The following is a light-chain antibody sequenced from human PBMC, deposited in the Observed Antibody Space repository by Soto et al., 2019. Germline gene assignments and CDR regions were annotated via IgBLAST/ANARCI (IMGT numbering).Light chain of an antibody. Sequence: DIQMPQSPSSLSASVGDRVTITCRASQGISNYLAWYQQKPGKVPKLLIYAASTLQSGVPSRVSGSGSWTEFTLPISSLQPEDVATDYGQEYNSAPWTFGQGTKVEIK. V-gene: IGKV1-27*01. CDR1: QGISNY. CDR3: QEYNSAPWT. J-gene: IGKJ1*01. CDR2: AAS.